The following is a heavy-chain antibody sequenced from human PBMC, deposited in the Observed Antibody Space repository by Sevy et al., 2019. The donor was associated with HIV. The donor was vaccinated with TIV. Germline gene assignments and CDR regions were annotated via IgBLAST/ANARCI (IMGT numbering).Heavy chain of an antibody. CDR1: GFTFSSYA. Sequence: GGSLRLSCAASGFTFSSYAMNWVRQAPGKGLEWVSGISGSGGSGDKTNYADSGKGRFTISRDDSKNWLYLQLNSLRAEDTAIYYCARKYDSSGYFDYWGQGTLVTVSS. D-gene: IGHD3-22*01. V-gene: IGHV3-23*01. CDR2: ISGSGGSGDKT. J-gene: IGHJ4*02. CDR3: ARKYDSSGYFDY.